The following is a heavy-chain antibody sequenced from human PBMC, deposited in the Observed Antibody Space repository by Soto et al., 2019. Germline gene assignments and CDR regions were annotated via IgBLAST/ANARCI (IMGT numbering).Heavy chain of an antibody. J-gene: IGHJ5*02. CDR2: IFYTGTT. V-gene: IGHV4-39*02. CDR3: ARYRSLDP. CDR1: GGSFFSSSSL. D-gene: IGHD3-16*02. Sequence: XATLSLTFTVPGGSFFSSSSLWVWIRQSPGKGLEWLGQIFYTGTTYYNPSLGSRITMSVDSSKSLFSLRLSSVTAADTDLYYCARYRSLDPWGQGILVTVSS.